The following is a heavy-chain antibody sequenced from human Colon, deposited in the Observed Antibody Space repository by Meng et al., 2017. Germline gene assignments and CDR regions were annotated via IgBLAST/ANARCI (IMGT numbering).Heavy chain of an antibody. J-gene: IGHJ2*01. CDR2: IGTAGDT. CDR3: VRAEATGTTRWDWYFDL. V-gene: IGHV3-13*01. CDR1: GFAVSDYD. D-gene: IGHD4-17*01. Sequence: GESLKISCAVSGFAVSDYDMHWVRQARGKGPEWVASIGTAGDTYYADSVRGRFTISREKVKNSLYLQMNTLRAGDTAVYYCVRAEATGTTRWDWYFDLWGPGTLVTVSS.